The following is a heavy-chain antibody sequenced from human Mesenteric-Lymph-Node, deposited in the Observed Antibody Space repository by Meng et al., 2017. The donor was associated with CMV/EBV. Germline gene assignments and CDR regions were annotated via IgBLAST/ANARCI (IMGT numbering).Heavy chain of an antibody. CDR2: ISSSGSTI. J-gene: IGHJ5*02. CDR1: GFTFSDYY. D-gene: IGHD1-26*01. V-gene: IGHV3-11*04. Sequence: GESLKISCAASGFTFSDYYMSWIRQVPGKGLEWVSYISSSGSTIYSADSMKGRFSISRDNAKNSLYLQMNSLRAEDTAVYYCARVVLGSGSYEDLWGQGTLVTVSS. CDR3: ARVVLGSGSYEDL.